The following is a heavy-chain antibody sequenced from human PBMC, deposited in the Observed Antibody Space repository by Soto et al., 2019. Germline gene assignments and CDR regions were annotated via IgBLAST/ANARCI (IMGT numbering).Heavy chain of an antibody. V-gene: IGHV3-30*18. J-gene: IGHJ4*02. D-gene: IGHD4-17*01. CDR2: MSFDGTYK. Sequence: QVQLAESGGGVVQPGRSLRLSCIGSGFRFSDYGMHWVRQAPGKGLEWVAMMSFDGTYKYSADSVKGRFIISRDNSKNTLYLQMSSLRAEDTAVYHCAKDRRDGEYNSVYDFWGQGTLVTVSS. CDR3: AKDRRDGEYNSVYDF. CDR1: GFRFSDYG.